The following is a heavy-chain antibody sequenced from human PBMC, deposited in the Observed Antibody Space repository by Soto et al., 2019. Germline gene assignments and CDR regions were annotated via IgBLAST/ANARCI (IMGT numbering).Heavy chain of an antibody. D-gene: IGHD6-19*01. CDR3: AKTRERQWLVFDYFDY. V-gene: IGHV3-23*01. J-gene: IGHJ4*02. Sequence: PGGSLRLSCAASGFTFSSYAMSWVRQAPGKGLEWVSAISGSGGSTYYADSVKGRFTISRDNSKNTLYLQMNSLRAEDTAVYYCAKTRERQWLVFDYFDYWGQGTLVTVSS. CDR2: ISGSGGST. CDR1: GFTFSSYA.